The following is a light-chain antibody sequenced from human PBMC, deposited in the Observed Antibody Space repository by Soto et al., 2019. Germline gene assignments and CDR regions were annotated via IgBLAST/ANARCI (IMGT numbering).Light chain of an antibody. CDR1: TNHIGGYDY. CDR3: SSHGGNSPYV. V-gene: IGLV2-8*01. J-gene: IGLJ1*01. Sequence: QSALTQPPSASGSPGQSVAISCTGTTNHIGGYDYVTWYQQHPGKAPKLMIYEVNKRPSGVPDRFSGSKSGNTASLTVSGLQAEDEADYYCSSHGGNSPYVFGTGTKVTVL. CDR2: EVN.